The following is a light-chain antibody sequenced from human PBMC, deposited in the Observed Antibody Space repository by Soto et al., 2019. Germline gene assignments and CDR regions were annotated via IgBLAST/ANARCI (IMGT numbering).Light chain of an antibody. CDR2: GAS. CDR1: QSVRSN. CDR3: QQYNNWWT. J-gene: IGKJ1*01. V-gene: IGKV3-15*01. Sequence: EIVMTQYPATLSVSPGDRATLSCRSSQSVRSNLAWYQQKPGQAPRLLIYGASTRATGIPARFSGSGSGTEFTLTISSLQSEDFAVYYCQQYNNWWTFGQGTKVEIK.